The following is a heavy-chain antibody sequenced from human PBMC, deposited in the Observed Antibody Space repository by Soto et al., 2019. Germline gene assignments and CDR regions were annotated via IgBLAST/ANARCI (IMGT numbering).Heavy chain of an antibody. CDR3: ARGKGDYYYYGMDV. CDR1: GYTFTGYY. CDR2: INPNSGGT. D-gene: IGHD3-16*01. J-gene: IGHJ6*02. V-gene: IGHV1-2*04. Sequence: ASVKVSCKASGYTFTGYYMHCVRQAPGQGLEWMGWINPNSGGTNYAQKFQGWVTMTRDTSISTAYMELSRLRSDDTAVYYCARGKGDYYYYGMDVWGQGTTVTVSS.